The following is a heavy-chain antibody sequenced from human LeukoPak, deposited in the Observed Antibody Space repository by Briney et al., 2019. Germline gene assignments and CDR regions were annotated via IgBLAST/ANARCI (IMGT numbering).Heavy chain of an antibody. CDR3: ARNRGRGFDP. V-gene: IGHV3-21*01. Sequence: GGSLRLSCAASGFTFSDYWMHWVRQAPGKGLEWVSSISSSSSYIYYADSVKGRFTISRDNAKNSLYLQMNSLRAEDTAVYYCARNRGRGFDPWGQGTLVTVSS. D-gene: IGHD1-26*01. CDR1: GFTFSDYW. J-gene: IGHJ5*02. CDR2: ISSSSSYI.